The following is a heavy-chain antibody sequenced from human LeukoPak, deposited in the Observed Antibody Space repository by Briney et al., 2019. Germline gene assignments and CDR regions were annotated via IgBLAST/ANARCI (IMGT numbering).Heavy chain of an antibody. V-gene: IGHV1-69*13. CDR2: IIPIFGTA. CDR3: ARDFPRYYDFWSGFDY. J-gene: IGHJ4*02. Sequence: SVKVSCKASGGTFNSYAINWVRQAPGQGLEWMGGIIPIFGTADYAQKFQGRVTITADESTSAAYMELSSLRSEDTAVYYCARDFPRYYDFWSGFDYWGQGTLVTVSS. D-gene: IGHD3-3*01. CDR1: GGTFNSYA.